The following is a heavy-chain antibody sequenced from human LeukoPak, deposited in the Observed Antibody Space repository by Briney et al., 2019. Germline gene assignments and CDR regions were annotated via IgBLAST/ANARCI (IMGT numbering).Heavy chain of an antibody. J-gene: IGHJ4*02. CDR1: GYTFTNYY. CDR3: ARAGSITILRGVTGSQFDD. Sequence: ASVKVSCKASGYTFTNYYMHWVRQAPGQGLEWVGIINPSGGSTSYAQKFQGRVTMTRDTSTSTVYMELSSLRSEDTAVYYCARAGSITILRGVTGSQFDDWGQGTLVTVSS. V-gene: IGHV1-46*01. CDR2: INPSGGST. D-gene: IGHD3-10*01.